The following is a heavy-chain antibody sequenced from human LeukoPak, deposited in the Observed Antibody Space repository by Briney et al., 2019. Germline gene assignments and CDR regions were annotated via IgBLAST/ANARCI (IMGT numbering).Heavy chain of an antibody. Sequence: HAGRSLRLSCVASGFTFSSFVMHWVRQAPGKGLEWVAVISSDGSNKYYADSVKGRFTISRDNSKNTLYLQMNSLRAEDTAVYYCAKDGLGMTQDAFDIWGQGTTVTVSS. V-gene: IGHV3-30*04. D-gene: IGHD7-27*01. CDR2: ISSDGSNK. CDR3: AKDGLGMTQDAFDI. J-gene: IGHJ3*02. CDR1: GFTFSSFV.